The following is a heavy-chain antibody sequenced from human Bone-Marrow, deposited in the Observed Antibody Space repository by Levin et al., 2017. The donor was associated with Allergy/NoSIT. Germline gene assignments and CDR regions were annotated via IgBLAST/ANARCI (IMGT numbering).Heavy chain of an antibody. V-gene: IGHV4-59*11. CDR2: IFYSGGT. Sequence: PSETLSLTCNVSGDSISSHYWGWIRQPPGSRPEWIGHIFYSGGTDYNPSLKSRVTISVDTSKSQFSLRVTSVTAADTAVYFCVRASRRDGYNDYWGQGILVTVSS. CDR3: VRASRRDGYNDY. J-gene: IGHJ4*02. D-gene: IGHD5-24*01. CDR1: GDSISSHY.